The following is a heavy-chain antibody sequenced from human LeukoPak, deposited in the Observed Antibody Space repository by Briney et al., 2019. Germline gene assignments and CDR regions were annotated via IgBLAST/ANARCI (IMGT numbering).Heavy chain of an antibody. CDR1: GFTFSGYA. Sequence: GGSLRLSCAASGFTFSGYAMNWGRQAPGKGLEWISYISSKSTTIYYADSVKGRFTISRDNAKNPLYPQMNSLRAEDTAVYYCARAIGQCSGTICYAYYFDYWGQGSLVTVSS. V-gene: IGHV3-48*04. J-gene: IGHJ4*02. D-gene: IGHD2-2*01. CDR2: ISSKSTTI. CDR3: ARAIGQCSGTICYAYYFDY.